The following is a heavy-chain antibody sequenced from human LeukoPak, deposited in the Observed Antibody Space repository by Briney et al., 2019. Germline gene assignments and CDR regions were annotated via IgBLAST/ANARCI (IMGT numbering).Heavy chain of an antibody. Sequence: SETLSLTCTVSGGSISSYYWSWIRQPPGKGLEWIGYIYYSGSTNYNPPLKSRVTISVDTSKNQFSLKLSSVTAADTAVYYCARHLHSGYSSSWYGFGYYYYGMDVWGQGTTVTVSS. CDR3: ARHLHSGYSSSWYGFGYYYYGMDV. J-gene: IGHJ6*02. D-gene: IGHD6-13*01. CDR2: IYYSGST. V-gene: IGHV4-59*08. CDR1: GGSISSYY.